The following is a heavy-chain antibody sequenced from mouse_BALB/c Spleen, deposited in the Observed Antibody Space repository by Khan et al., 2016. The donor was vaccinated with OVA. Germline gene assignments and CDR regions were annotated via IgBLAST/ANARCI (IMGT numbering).Heavy chain of an antibody. CDR1: GYSFTSYY. J-gene: IGHJ3*01. Sequence: VQLQQSGPELMKPGASVNISCKASGYSFTSYYIHWVRQSHGKSLECIGYIDPFNGGTDYNQKFKGKATLTVDKSSSTAYMHLSSLTSEDSAVYYCARGAFGYWGQGTLVTVSA. CDR2: IDPFNGGT. V-gene: IGHV1S135*01. CDR3: ARGAFGY.